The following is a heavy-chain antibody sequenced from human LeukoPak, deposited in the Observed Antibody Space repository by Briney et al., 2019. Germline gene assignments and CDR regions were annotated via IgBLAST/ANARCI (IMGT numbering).Heavy chain of an antibody. V-gene: IGHV4-39*01. J-gene: IGHJ4*02. D-gene: IGHD3-22*01. CDR3: ARETRRTRYDTSGYYDY. Sequence: SETLSLTCTVSGGSIISTNYYWGWIRQPPGKGLEWIGSIYYSGGTYYNPSLKSRVTISVDTSKNQFSLKLSSVTAADTAVYYCARETRRTRYDTSGYYDYWGQATLFTVSS. CDR2: IYYSGGT. CDR1: GGSIISTNYY.